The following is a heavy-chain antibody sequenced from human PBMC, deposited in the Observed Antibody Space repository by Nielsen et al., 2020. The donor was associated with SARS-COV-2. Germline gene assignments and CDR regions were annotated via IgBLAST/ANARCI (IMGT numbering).Heavy chain of an antibody. D-gene: IGHD3-10*01. J-gene: IGHJ6*02. V-gene: IGHV4-30-4*01. Sequence: LRLSCTVSGDSISSGDYYWSWIRQPPGKGLEWITYIYHSGSTYYNPSLKSRVSISVDTSKNQFSLNLSSVTAADMAMYYCARYYVSGMYGMDVWGPGTTVTVSS. CDR3: ARYYVSGMYGMDV. CDR1: GDSISSGDYY. CDR2: IYHSGST.